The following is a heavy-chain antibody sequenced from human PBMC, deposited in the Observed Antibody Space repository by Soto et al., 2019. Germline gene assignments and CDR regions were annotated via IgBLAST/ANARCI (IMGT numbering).Heavy chain of an antibody. Sequence: ASVKVSCKASGDTSSNYGVSWVRQAPGQGLEWMGGILPVFGTATYARNFQGRITITADKSTSTVYMELTSLRSDDTATYYCARDPDEVVGTDYHYYGMDVWDQGATVTVSS. CDR1: GDTSSNYG. CDR3: ARDPDEVVGTDYHYYGMDV. V-gene: IGHV1-69*06. D-gene: IGHD1-26*01. CDR2: ILPVFGTA. J-gene: IGHJ6*02.